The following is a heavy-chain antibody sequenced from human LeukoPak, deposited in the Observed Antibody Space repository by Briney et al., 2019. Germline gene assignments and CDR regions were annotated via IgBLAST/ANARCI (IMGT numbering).Heavy chain of an antibody. D-gene: IGHD3-9*01. Sequence: AGGSLRLSCAASGFTLSSYSMNWGRQAPGKGLEWVSSITSSSSYIYYVDSVKSRFTISRDNAKNSLYLQMSSLRAEDTAVYYCAKDSYYDIFGTTSGYFDYWGQGTLVTVSS. CDR3: AKDSYYDIFGTTSGYFDY. CDR2: ITSSSSYI. CDR1: GFTLSSYS. V-gene: IGHV3-21*04. J-gene: IGHJ4*02.